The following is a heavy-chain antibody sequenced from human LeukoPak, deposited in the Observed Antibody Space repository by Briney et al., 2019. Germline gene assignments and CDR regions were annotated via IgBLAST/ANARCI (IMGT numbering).Heavy chain of an antibody. CDR2: IKQDGSEK. J-gene: IGHJ6*03. D-gene: IGHD3-10*01. CDR3: AKGAFRDQVQGYYYMDV. CDR1: GFTFSSYW. V-gene: IGHV3-7*01. Sequence: GGSLRLSCAASGFTFSSYWMSWVRQAPGKGLEWVANIKQDGSEKYYVDSVKGRFIIFRDNAKNSLYLQMNSLRAEDTAVYYCAKGAFRDQVQGYYYMDVWGKGTTVTVSS.